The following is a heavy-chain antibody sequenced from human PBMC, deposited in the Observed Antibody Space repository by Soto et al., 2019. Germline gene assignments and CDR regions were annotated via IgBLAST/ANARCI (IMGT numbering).Heavy chain of an antibody. V-gene: IGHV3-53*04. CDR3: ASMTPNLRYFYWLRPPMDASDI. D-gene: IGHD3-9*01. J-gene: IGHJ3*02. CDR2: IYSGGST. CDR1: GFTVSSNY. Sequence: GGSLRLSCAASGFTVSSNYMSWVRQAPGKGLEWVSVIYSGGSTYYADSVKGRFTISRHNSKNTLYLQMNSLRAEDTAVYYCASMTPNLRYFYWLRPPMDASDIWGQATMVTV.